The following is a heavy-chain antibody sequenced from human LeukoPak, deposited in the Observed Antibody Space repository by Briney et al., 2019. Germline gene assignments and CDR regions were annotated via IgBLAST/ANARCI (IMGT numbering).Heavy chain of an antibody. CDR1: GFPFSSYG. V-gene: IGHV3-64*02. J-gene: IGHJ4*02. CDR3: ARDQDDIVTGHYHFIY. D-gene: IGHD3-9*01. Sequence: PGGSLRLSCAASGFPFSSYGMHWVRQAPGKGLEYVSGITSNGGSTYYAEPVKGRFTVSRDNSKNTLYLQMGSLRAEDMAVYYCARDQDDIVTGHYHFIYWGQGTLVTVSS. CDR2: ITSNGGST.